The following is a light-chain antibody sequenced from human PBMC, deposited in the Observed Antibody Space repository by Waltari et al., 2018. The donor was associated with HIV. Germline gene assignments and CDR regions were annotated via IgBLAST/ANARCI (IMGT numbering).Light chain of an antibody. CDR2: DVS. Sequence: QTALTQPASVSGSPGQSTTIPCTGPSSDVGVYNLVPWYQQHPGKAPRLIIYDVSERPAGVSNRFTGSKSGNTASLTISGLQAEDEADYYCCSYVSEIVPCVFGGGTKLTVL. CDR1: SSDVGVYNL. CDR3: CSYVSEIVPCV. V-gene: IGLV2-23*02. J-gene: IGLJ3*02.